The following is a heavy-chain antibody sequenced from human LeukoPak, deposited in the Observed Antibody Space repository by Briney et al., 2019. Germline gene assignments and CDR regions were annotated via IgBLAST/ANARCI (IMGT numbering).Heavy chain of an antibody. D-gene: IGHD3-3*01. Sequence: GGSLRLSCAASGFTFSDYYMSWIRQAPGKGLEWVSYISSSGSTIYYADSVKGRFTISRDNAKNSLYLQMNSLRAEGTAVYYCARAIVYYDFWSGPLNFDYWGQGTLVTVSS. CDR3: ARAIVYYDFWSGPLNFDY. V-gene: IGHV3-11*04. CDR2: ISSSGSTI. J-gene: IGHJ4*02. CDR1: GFTFSDYY.